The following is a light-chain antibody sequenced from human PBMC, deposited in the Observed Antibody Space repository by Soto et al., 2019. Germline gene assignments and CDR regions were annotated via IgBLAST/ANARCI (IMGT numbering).Light chain of an antibody. J-gene: IGLJ3*02. CDR1: VLAKKY. Sequence: SSELTQPSSVSVSPGQTARITCSGDVLAKKYARWFQQKPGQAPVTVIYKDSERPSGIPERFSGSSSGTTVTLTISGAHVEDEADYYCYSAADNNVVFGGGTKLTVL. CDR2: KDS. V-gene: IGLV3-27*01. CDR3: YSAADNNVV.